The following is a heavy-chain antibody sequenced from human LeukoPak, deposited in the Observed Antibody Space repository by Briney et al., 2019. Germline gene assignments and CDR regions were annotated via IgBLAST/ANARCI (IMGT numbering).Heavy chain of an antibody. V-gene: IGHV3-23*01. CDR3: AKDPDYYGSGSYDY. Sequence: PGGSLRLSCAASGFSFSSHVMHWVRQAPGKGLEWVSGISGSGGSTYYADSVKGRFTISRDNSKNTLYLQMNSLRAEDTAVYYCAKDPDYYGSGSYDYWGQGTLVTVSS. CDR1: GFSFSSHV. D-gene: IGHD3-10*01. CDR2: ISGSGGST. J-gene: IGHJ4*02.